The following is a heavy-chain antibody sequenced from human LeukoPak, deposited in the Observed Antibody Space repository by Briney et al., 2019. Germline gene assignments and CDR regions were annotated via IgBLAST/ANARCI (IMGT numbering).Heavy chain of an antibody. J-gene: IGHJ6*04. CDR2: ISGDGTII. V-gene: IGHV3-74*01. CDR3: ARGGMDV. Sequence: GGSLRLSCAASGFTFSSYGMHWVRQAPGKGLVWVSRISGDGTIIGYADSVKGRFTISRDNAKNTVYLQMNSLRAEDTAVYYCARGGMDVWGKGTTVTVSS. CDR1: GFTFSSYG.